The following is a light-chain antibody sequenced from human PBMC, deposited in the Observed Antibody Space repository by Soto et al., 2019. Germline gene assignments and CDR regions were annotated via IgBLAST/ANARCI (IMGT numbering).Light chain of an antibody. CDR1: QNVDIY. Sequence: ETVLTQSPATLSLSPGERATLSCRASQNVDIYLAWYQQKPGQAPRLLIYDASNRATGVPPRFSGSGSGTDFSLTISSLEPEDFALYYCQQRRNWTPLTFGQGTRLEIK. J-gene: IGKJ5*01. CDR2: DAS. V-gene: IGKV3-11*01. CDR3: QQRRNWTPLT.